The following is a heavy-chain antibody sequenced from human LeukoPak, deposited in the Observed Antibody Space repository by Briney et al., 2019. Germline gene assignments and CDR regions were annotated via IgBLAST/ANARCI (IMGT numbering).Heavy chain of an antibody. CDR2: ISGSGGST. V-gene: IGHV3-23*01. CDR3: AKGALGYCSGGSCYQEYFQH. Sequence: GGSLRLSCAASGFTFSSYAMSWVRQAPGKGLEWVSGISGSGGSTYYADSVKGRFTISRDNSKNTLYLQMNSLRAEDTAVYYCAKGALGYCSGGSCYQEYFQHWGQGTLVTVSS. CDR1: GFTFSSYA. J-gene: IGHJ1*01. D-gene: IGHD2-15*01.